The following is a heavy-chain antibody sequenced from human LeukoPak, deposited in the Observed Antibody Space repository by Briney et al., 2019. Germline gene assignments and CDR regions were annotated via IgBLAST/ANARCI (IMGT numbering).Heavy chain of an antibody. D-gene: IGHD5-12*01. V-gene: IGHV3-30*02. J-gene: IGHJ4*02. Sequence: GRSLRLSCAASGFTFSSYGMHWVRQAPGKGLEWVAFIRYDGSNKYYADSVKGQFTISRDNSKNTLYLQMNSLRAEDTAVYYCAKDLYSGYESPGDYWGQGTLVTVSS. CDR2: IRYDGSNK. CDR3: AKDLYSGYESPGDY. CDR1: GFTFSSYG.